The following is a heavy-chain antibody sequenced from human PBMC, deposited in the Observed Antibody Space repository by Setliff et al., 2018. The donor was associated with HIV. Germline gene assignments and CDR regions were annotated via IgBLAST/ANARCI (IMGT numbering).Heavy chain of an antibody. Sequence: SETLSLTCSVSGGSMSPYYWSWIRQPAGKGLEWIGEINQTGSAKYNPSLKSRVTMSVDTSKNQFSLKLSSVTATDTAVYYCAREGGGALPPRWGGLDVWGQGTMVTVSS. CDR2: INQTGSA. D-gene: IGHD2-21*01. CDR1: GGSMSPYY. J-gene: IGHJ3*01. V-gene: IGHV4-4*07. CDR3: AREGGGALPPRWGGLDV.